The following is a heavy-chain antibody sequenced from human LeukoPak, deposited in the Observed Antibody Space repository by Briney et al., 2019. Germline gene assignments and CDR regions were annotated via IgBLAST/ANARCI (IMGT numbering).Heavy chain of an antibody. CDR1: GFTFSSSA. D-gene: IGHD6-19*01. CDR3: AKFVAGLYYFDY. CDR2: ISNNGGYT. J-gene: IGHJ4*02. V-gene: IGHV3-23*01. Sequence: GGSLRLSCAASGFTFSSSAMSWVRQAPGKGLEWVSAISNNGGYTYYADSVKGRFTISRDNSKNTLYLQMNSLRAEDTAVYYCAKFVAGLYYFDYWGQGTLVTVSS.